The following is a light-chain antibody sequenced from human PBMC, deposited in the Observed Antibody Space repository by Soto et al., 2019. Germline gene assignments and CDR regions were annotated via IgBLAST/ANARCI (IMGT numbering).Light chain of an antibody. CDR3: QHYNNWPPAWT. V-gene: IGKV3-15*01. CDR2: GAS. J-gene: IGKJ1*01. Sequence: EIVMTQSPATLSVSPGERATLSCRASQSVRNNLAWYQQTPGQAPRLLIYGASTRATGIPARFSGSGSGTEFTLTISSLQSEDFALYYCQHYNNWPPAWTFGQGTKVDIK. CDR1: QSVRNN.